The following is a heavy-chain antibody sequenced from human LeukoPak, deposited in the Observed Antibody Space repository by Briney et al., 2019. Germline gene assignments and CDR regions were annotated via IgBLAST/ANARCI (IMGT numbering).Heavy chain of an antibody. J-gene: IGHJ4*02. CDR3: ARDLSGNSYFDY. Sequence: GGSLRLSCAASGFTFSSYPMHWVRQAPGKGLEWVAVISYDGSNRYYIDSVKGRFTISRDSSKNTLYLQMNSLRAEDTAVYYCARDLSGNSYFDYWGQGTLVTVSS. CDR1: GFTFSSYP. CDR2: ISYDGSNR. V-gene: IGHV3-30-3*01. D-gene: IGHD4-23*01.